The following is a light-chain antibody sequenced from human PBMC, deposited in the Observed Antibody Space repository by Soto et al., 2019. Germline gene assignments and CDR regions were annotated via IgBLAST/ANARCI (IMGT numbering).Light chain of an antibody. CDR2: DTS. CDR3: LLSYSDAYYV. V-gene: IGLV7-46*01. J-gene: IGLJ1*01. CDR1: TGAVTSGHY. Sequence: QAVVTQEPSLTVSPGGTVTLTCGSSTGAVTSGHYPYWFQQKPGQAPRTLIYDTSNKHSWTPARFSGSLLGGKAALTLSGAHPEDEAEYYCLLSYSDAYYVFGTGTKVTVL.